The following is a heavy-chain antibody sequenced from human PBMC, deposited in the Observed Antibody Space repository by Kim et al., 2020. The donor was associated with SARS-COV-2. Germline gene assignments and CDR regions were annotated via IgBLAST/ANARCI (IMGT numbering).Heavy chain of an antibody. CDR3: ARNEAGAYYFDY. J-gene: IGHJ4*02. V-gene: IGHV4-4*06. D-gene: IGHD6-13*01. Sequence: NYNPSLRGRVTRSVDTSKKQVSLGLTSVAAADTALYYCARNEAGAYYFDYWGQGTLVTVSS.